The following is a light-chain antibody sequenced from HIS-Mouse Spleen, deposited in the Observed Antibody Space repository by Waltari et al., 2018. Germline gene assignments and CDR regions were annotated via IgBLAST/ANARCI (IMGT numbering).Light chain of an antibody. CDR1: SSNIGNNY. CDR2: DNN. CDR3: GTWDSSLSAWV. Sequence: QSVLTQPPSVSAAPGQKVTISCSGSSSNIGNNYVSWYQQLPGTAPKLLIYDNNKRPSRSPDRFAGSKSGTSATLGITGLQTGDEADYYCGTWDSSLSAWVFGGGTKLTVL. V-gene: IGLV1-51*01. J-gene: IGLJ2*01.